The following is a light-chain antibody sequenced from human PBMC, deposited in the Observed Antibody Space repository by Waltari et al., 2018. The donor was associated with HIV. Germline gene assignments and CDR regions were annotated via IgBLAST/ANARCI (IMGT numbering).Light chain of an antibody. J-gene: IGKJ2*01. CDR3: QEYNSIAGYT. V-gene: IGKV1-5*03. CDR2: KAS. CDR1: QGIGRW. Sequence: DIQMTQSSSTLSASVGDRVTITCRASQGIGRWLAWYQQKPGRAPKLRIYKASSLERGVPSRFSGSGSGTEFTLSISSLQPDDFATYYCQEYNSIAGYTYGQGTKLEVK.